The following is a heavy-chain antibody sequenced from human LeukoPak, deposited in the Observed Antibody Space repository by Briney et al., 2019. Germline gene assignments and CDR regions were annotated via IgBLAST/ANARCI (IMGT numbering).Heavy chain of an antibody. J-gene: IGHJ6*03. CDR2: ISGSGGST. Sequence: GGSLRLSCAASGFTFSSYAMSWVRQAPGKGLEWVSAISGSGGSTYYADSVKGRFTIFRDNSKNTLYLQMNSLRAEDTAVYYCAKGPLNWYYYYYMDVWGKGTTVTVSS. D-gene: IGHD3-16*01. CDR3: AKGPLNWYYYYYMDV. V-gene: IGHV3-23*01. CDR1: GFTFSSYA.